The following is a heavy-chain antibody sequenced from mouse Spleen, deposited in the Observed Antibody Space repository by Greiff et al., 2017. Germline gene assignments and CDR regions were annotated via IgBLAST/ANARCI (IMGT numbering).Heavy chain of an antibody. CDR3: AKAITTAYFDY. J-gene: IGHJ2*01. CDR2: IDPSDSYT. D-gene: IGHD1-2*01. Sequence: VQLQQPGAELVMPGASVKLSCKASGYTFTSYWMHWVKQRPGQGLEWIGEIDPSDSYTNYNQKFKGKATLTVDKSSSTAYMQLSSLTSEDSAVYYCAKAITTAYFDYWGQGTTLTVSS. V-gene: IGHV1-69*01. CDR1: GYTFTSYW.